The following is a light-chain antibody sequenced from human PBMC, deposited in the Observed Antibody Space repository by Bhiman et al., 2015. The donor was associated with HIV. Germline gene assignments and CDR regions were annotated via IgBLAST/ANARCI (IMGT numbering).Light chain of an antibody. CDR1: SSNIGNNY. Sequence: QSVLTQPPSVSAAPGQKVTISCSGSSSNIGNNYVSWYQQLPGTAPKLLIYENNKRPSGIPDRFSGSKSGTSATLGIAGLQTGDEADYYCATWDSSLSSVFGSGTKVTVL. J-gene: IGLJ1*01. V-gene: IGLV1-51*01. CDR3: ATWDSSLSSV. CDR2: ENN.